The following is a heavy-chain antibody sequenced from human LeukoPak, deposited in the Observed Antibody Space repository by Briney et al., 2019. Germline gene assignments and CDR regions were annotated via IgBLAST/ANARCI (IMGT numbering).Heavy chain of an antibody. J-gene: IGHJ3*02. V-gene: IGHV3-7*01. CDR2: IKQDGSEK. CDR1: GFTFSSYA. D-gene: IGHD6-13*01. Sequence: GGSLRLSCAASGFTFSSYAMSWVRQAPGKGLEWVANIKQDGSEKYYVDSVKGRFTISRDNAKNSLYLQMNSLRAEDTAVYYCARGTQPSIAAAYAFDIWGQGTMVTVSS. CDR3: ARGTQPSIAAAYAFDI.